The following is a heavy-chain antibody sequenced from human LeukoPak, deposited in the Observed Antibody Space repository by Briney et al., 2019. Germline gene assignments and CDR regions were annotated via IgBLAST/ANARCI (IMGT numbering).Heavy chain of an antibody. J-gene: IGHJ6*03. CDR2: ITTSSTYT. CDR3: ARDPYSGTYGNTYYYYMDV. CDR1: GLSFSSYN. Sequence: PGGSLRLSCEASGLSFSSYNMDWVRQTPGKGLEWISSITTSSTYTFYADSVKGRFTISRDNARNSLYLQMNSLTAEDTAVYYCARDPYSGTYGNTYYYYMDVWGKGTTVTISS. V-gene: IGHV3-21*01. D-gene: IGHD1-26*01.